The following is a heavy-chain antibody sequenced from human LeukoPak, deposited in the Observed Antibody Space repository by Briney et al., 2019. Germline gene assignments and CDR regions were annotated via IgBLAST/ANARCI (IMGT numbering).Heavy chain of an antibody. Sequence: GASLNISCKCSGYSFPSNWIGWVRQMPGKGLEWRWIIYPGDSDTRYSPSFQGQVTISADKSISTAYLHWSSLKASDTAIYYCATYAGSSSKYFQNWGQGTLVTVSS. J-gene: IGHJ1*01. CDR2: IYPGDSDT. CDR1: GYSFPSNW. D-gene: IGHD3-10*01. CDR3: ATYAGSSSKYFQN. V-gene: IGHV5-51*01.